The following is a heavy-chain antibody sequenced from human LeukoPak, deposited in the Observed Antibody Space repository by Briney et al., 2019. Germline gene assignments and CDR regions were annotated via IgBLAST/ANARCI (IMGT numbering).Heavy chain of an antibody. CDR3: ARAPGGNPTTHYFDY. V-gene: IGHV4-59*01. CDR2: IYYSGNT. D-gene: IGHD1-14*01. CDR1: GGSISSYY. Sequence: SETLSLTCTVSGGSISSYYWSWIRQPPGKGLEWIGYIYYSGNTNYNPSLKSRVTISVDTSKNQFSLKLTSVPAADTAVYYCARAPGGNPTTHYFDYWGQGALVTVSS. J-gene: IGHJ4*02.